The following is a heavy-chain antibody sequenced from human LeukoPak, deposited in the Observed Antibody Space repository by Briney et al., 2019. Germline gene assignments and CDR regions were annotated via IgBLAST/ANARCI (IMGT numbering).Heavy chain of an antibody. J-gene: IGHJ3*02. V-gene: IGHV3-30*14. CDR1: GFTFSSYA. Sequence: PGGSLRLSCAASGFTFSSYAMHWVRQAPGKGLEWVALILYDGSNKYYADSVKGRFTISRDNSKNTLYLQMNSLRVEDTAVYYCARSSHYDILTGYSEEDAFDIWGQGTMVTVSS. CDR2: ILYDGSNK. D-gene: IGHD3-9*01. CDR3: ARSSHYDILTGYSEEDAFDI.